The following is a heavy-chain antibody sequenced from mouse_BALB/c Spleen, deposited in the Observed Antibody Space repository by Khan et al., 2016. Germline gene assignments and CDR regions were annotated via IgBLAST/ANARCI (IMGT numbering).Heavy chain of an antibody. CDR2: ISTYSGNK. Sequence: QVQLQQSGPELVRPGVSVKISCKGSGYTFTDYAMHWVKQSHAKSQEWIGGISTYSGNKNYNQKFKGKATMTVDKSYSTAYMEHARLTSEDSAISSCATTRSVYPSSAMAYLGQGTSVTVSS. CDR3: ATTRSVYPSSAMAY. V-gene: IGHV1S137*01. D-gene: IGHD3-1*01. J-gene: IGHJ4*01. CDR1: GYTFTDYA.